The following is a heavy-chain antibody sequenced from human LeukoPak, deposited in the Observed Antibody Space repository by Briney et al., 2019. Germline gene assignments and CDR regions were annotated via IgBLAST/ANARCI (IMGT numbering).Heavy chain of an antibody. D-gene: IGHD4-17*01. V-gene: IGHV3-30*09. CDR1: GFTFSRYA. Sequence: WGSLRLSCTASGFTFSRYAMHWLRQALGKGLEWVAVVAYDGSNKYYADSVKGRFAISRDNSKNTLYLQMNSLRAEDTAVYYCAKDHPTGFWVQGTLVTVSS. CDR3: AKDHPTGF. CDR2: VAYDGSNK. J-gene: IGHJ4*02.